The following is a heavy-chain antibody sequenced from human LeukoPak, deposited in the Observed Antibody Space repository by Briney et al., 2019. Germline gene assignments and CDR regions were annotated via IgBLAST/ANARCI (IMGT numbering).Heavy chain of an antibody. D-gene: IGHD4-23*01. CDR2: ISGSGGST. CDR1: GFTFSSYA. Sequence: GSLRLSCAASGFTFSSYAMSWVRQAPGKGLEWVSAISGSGGSTYYADSVKGRFTISRDNSKNTLYLQMNSLRAEDTAVYYCAKDLGYPDYGGNYYFDYWGQGTLVTVSS. CDR3: AKDLGYPDYGGNYYFDY. J-gene: IGHJ4*02. V-gene: IGHV3-23*01.